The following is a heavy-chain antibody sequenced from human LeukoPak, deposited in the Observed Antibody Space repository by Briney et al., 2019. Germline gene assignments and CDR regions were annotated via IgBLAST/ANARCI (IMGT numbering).Heavy chain of an antibody. CDR2: IKQDGSEK. CDR3: ARGADDY. V-gene: IGHV3-7*01. Sequence: GGSLRLSCAASGLTFSGSWMNWVRQAPGKGLEWVANIKQDGSEKYYVDSVKGRFTISRDNAKNSLYLQMNSLRAEDTAVYYCARGADDYWGQGTLVTVSS. CDR1: GLTFSGSW. J-gene: IGHJ4*02.